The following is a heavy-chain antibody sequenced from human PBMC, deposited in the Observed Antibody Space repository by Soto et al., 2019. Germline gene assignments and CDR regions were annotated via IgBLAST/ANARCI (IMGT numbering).Heavy chain of an antibody. CDR2: ISAYNGNT. CDR3: ARDVAIVVVPAAIHDYYYGMDV. CDR1: GYTFTSYG. J-gene: IGHJ6*02. Sequence: ASVKVSFKASGYTFTSYGISWVRQAPGQGLEWMGWISAYNGNTNYAQKLQGRVTMTTDTSTSTAYMELRSLRSDDTAVYYCARDVAIVVVPAAIHDYYYGMDVWGQGTTVTVSS. V-gene: IGHV1-18*01. D-gene: IGHD2-2*02.